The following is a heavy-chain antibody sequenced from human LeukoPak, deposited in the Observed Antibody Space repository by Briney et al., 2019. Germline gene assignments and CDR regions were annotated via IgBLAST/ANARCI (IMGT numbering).Heavy chain of an antibody. CDR2: ISGSGGST. J-gene: IGHJ1*01. CDR1: GFTFSSYA. V-gene: IGHV3-23*01. Sequence: GGSLRLSCAASGFTFSSYAMSWVRQAPGKGLERVSAISGSGGSTYYADSVKGRFTISRDNSKNTLYLQMNSLRAEDTAVYYCAKVPDYGDYEYFQHWGQGTLVTVSS. CDR3: AKVPDYGDYEYFQH. D-gene: IGHD4-17*01.